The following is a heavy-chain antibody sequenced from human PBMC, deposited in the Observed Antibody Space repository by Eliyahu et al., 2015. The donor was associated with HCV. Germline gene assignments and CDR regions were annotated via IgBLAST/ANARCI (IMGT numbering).Heavy chain of an antibody. D-gene: IGHD3-16*02. Sequence: EVQLVEXGGGLVQPGRSLRLSCAASGFTFDDYAMHWVRQAPGKGLGWVSGISWSSGSXGYAXXVKGRFTISRDNAKNSLYLQMNSLRAEDTALYYCAKDIISREGVWGSYRHYYYYGMDVWGQGTTVTVSS. CDR2: ISWSSGSX. CDR1: GFTFDDYA. V-gene: IGHV3-9*01. J-gene: IGHJ6*02. CDR3: AKDIISREGVWGSYRHYYYYGMDV.